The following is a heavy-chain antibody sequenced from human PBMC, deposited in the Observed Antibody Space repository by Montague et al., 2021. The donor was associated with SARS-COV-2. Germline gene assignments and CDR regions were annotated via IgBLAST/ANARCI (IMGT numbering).Heavy chain of an antibody. Sequence: CAISGDSVVENRRRSEEHTPELQTQFQRVCRTQYENKKLNDYRGSVRSRMIINPDTSRNQFSLQLNSVTPEDTAVYYCARWDIPRGTFSVWGQGTMVTVSS. CDR1: GDSVVENRRR. D-gene: IGHD3-16*01. CDR2: TQYENKKLN. CDR3: ARWDIPRGTFSV. J-gene: IGHJ3*01. V-gene: IGHV6-1*01.